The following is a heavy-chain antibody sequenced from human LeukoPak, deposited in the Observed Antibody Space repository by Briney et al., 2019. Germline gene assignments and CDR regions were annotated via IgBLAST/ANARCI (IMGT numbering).Heavy chain of an antibody. CDR3: TTKTAMTASGVDY. J-gene: IGHJ4*02. CDR2: IKTKTDGVTT. Sequence: RPGGSLRLSCAASGFNFSYAWMSWVRQAPGRGLEWVGLIKTKTDGVTTDYAAPVKGRFTISRDDSKSTLYLQMNSLKTEDTAVYYCTTKTAMTASGVDYWGQGTLVTVSS. D-gene: IGHD4-17*01. CDR1: GFNFSYAW. V-gene: IGHV3-15*01.